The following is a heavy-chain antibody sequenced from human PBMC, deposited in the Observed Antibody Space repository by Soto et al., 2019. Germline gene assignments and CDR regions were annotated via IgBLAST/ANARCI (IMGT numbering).Heavy chain of an antibody. CDR3: TRDVWSSVTVTTGY. Sequence: QVQLVQSGAEVKKPGASVKVSCKASGYTFTNYGISWVRQAPGQGLEWMGWISGYNGNTNYAQKLEGRVTMTTDTSTSTDYMELRSLRSDDTAVYYCTRDVWSSVTVTTGYWGQGTLVTVSS. D-gene: IGHD4-17*01. J-gene: IGHJ4*02. CDR1: GYTFTNYG. CDR2: ISGYNGNT. V-gene: IGHV1-18*04.